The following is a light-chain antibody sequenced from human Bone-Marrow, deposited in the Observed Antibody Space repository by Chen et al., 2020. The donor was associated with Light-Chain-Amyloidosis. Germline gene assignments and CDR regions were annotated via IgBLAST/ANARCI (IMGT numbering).Light chain of an antibody. CDR2: GSS. CDR1: QTISSNY. Sequence: EIVLTQSPGTLSLSPGEGANLYCRASQTISSNYLTWYQQKFGQAPRILIYGSSSRATGIPDRITGSGSGTDFTLTINRLEPEGFAMNYCQQNGTSPLTFGGGTKVKIK. V-gene: IGKV3-20*01. CDR3: QQNGTSPLT. J-gene: IGKJ4*01.